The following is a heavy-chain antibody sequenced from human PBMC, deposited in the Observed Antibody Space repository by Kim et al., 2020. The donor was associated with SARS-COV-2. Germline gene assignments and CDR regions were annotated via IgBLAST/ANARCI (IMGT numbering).Heavy chain of an antibody. CDR3: ARSEGRGSWHQFDY. D-gene: IGHD6-13*01. Sequence: SSDSISSSYCSWIRQLPGKGLEWIGYIYYSGTTNYNPSLNSRVTISWDTSKNQFSLELTSVTDADTAVYYCARSEGRGSWHQFDYWGQGILVTVSP. V-gene: IGHV4-59*01. CDR2: IYYSGTT. CDR1: SDSISSSY. J-gene: IGHJ4*02.